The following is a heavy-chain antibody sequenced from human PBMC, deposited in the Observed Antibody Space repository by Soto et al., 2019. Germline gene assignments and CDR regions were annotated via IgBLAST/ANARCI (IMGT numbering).Heavy chain of an antibody. Sequence: PSETLSLTCTVSGGSISSYYWSWIRQPPGKGLEWIGYIYYSGSTNYNPSLKSRVTISVDTSKNQFSLKLSSVTAADTAVYYCARGKGSSSSHWFDPWGQGTLVTVYS. CDR2: IYYSGST. CDR1: GGSISSYY. CDR3: ARGKGSSSSHWFDP. J-gene: IGHJ5*02. D-gene: IGHD6-6*01. V-gene: IGHV4-59*01.